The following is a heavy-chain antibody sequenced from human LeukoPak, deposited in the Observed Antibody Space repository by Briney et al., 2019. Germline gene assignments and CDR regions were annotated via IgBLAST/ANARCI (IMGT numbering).Heavy chain of an antibody. V-gene: IGHV4-39*07. Sequence: PSETLSLTCTVSGGSISSSSYYWGWIRQPPGKGLEWIGSIYYSGSTYYNPSLKSRVTISVDTSKNQFSLKLSSVTAADTAVYYCARASDFWSGYYSWGQGTLVTVSS. CDR2: IYYSGST. CDR1: GGSISSSSYY. D-gene: IGHD3-3*01. J-gene: IGHJ4*02. CDR3: ARASDFWSGYYS.